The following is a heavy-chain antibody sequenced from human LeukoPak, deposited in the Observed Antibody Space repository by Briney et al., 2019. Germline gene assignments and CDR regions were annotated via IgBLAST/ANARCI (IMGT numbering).Heavy chain of an antibody. J-gene: IGHJ4*02. D-gene: IGHD4-17*01. CDR1: GYTFIDYE. CDR3: ARDKTRDYGDFPPYFDY. Sequence: ASVKVSCKASGYTFIDYEINWVRQATGQGLEWMGWMNPDSGNRGYAQKFQGRVTMTRDMSTSTVYMELSSLRSEDTAVYYCARDKTRDYGDFPPYFDYWGQGTLVTVSS. V-gene: IGHV1-8*01. CDR2: MNPDSGNR.